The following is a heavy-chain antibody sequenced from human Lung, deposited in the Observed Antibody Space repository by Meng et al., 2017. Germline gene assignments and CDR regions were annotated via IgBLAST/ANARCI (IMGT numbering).Heavy chain of an antibody. J-gene: IGHJ4*02. CDR1: GGSFSDYY. D-gene: IGHD4-11*01. CDR2: INHSGST. Sequence: QVQLPQWGAGLLKASETLSLNCVVSGGSFSDYYWSWIRQPPGKGLEWIGEINHSGSTNYNPSLESRATISVDTSQNNLSLKLSSVTAADSAVYSCARGPTTMAHDFDYWGQGTLVTVSS. CDR3: ARGPTTMAHDFDY. V-gene: IGHV4-34*01.